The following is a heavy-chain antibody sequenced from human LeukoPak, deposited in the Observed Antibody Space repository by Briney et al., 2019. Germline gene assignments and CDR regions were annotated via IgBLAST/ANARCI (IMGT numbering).Heavy chain of an antibody. Sequence: GGSLRLSCAASGFTFSTYSMNWVRQAPGKGLEWVSSISGSSTKIYYADSVKGRFTISRDNAKNSLDLQMNSLRAEDTAVYYCARNYYGSGSYYNWFDPWGQGTLVTVSS. CDR3: ARNYYGSGSYYNWFDP. CDR2: ISGSSTKI. J-gene: IGHJ5*02. V-gene: IGHV3-21*01. D-gene: IGHD3-10*01. CDR1: GFTFSTYS.